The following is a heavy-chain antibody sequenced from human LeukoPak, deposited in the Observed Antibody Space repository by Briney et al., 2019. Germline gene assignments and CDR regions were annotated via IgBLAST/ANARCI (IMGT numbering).Heavy chain of an antibody. J-gene: IGHJ4*02. D-gene: IGHD2-15*01. Sequence: GGSLRLSCAASRFAFSNYWMSWVRQAPGKGLEWVAKIKQDGSEKYYVDSVKGRFTISRDNAKNSLYLQMNSLRADDTAVYYCARGYCTGGSCSKYDYWGQGTLVTVSS. CDR2: IKQDGSEK. CDR1: RFAFSNYW. V-gene: IGHV3-7*01. CDR3: ARGYCTGGSCSKYDY.